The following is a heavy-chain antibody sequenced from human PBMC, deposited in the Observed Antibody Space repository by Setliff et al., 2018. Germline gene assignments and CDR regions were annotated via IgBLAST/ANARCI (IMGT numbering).Heavy chain of an antibody. Sequence: SVKVSCKASGGSFNNYPISWVRQAPGHGLEWMGGIIPIFGTANYAQKLQGRVTMTTDTSTSTVYMELRSLRSDDTAVYYCAREALYDSSGSYYFDYWGQGTLVTVSS. V-gene: IGHV1-69*05. J-gene: IGHJ4*02. D-gene: IGHD3-22*01. CDR2: IIPIFGTA. CDR1: GGSFNNYP. CDR3: AREALYDSSGSYYFDY.